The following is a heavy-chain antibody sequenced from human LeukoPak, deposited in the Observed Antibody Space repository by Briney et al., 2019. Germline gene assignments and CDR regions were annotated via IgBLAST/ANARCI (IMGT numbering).Heavy chain of an antibody. CDR2: INHSGST. Sequence: SETLSLTCAVYGGSFSGYYWSWIRQPPGKGLEWIGEINHSGSTNYNPSLKSRVTISVDTSKNQFSLKLSSVTAADTAVYYCPRGAGYCTNGVCYTSWFDPWGQGTLVTVSS. D-gene: IGHD2-8*01. CDR1: GGSFSGYY. J-gene: IGHJ5*02. CDR3: PRGAGYCTNGVCYTSWFDP. V-gene: IGHV4-34*01.